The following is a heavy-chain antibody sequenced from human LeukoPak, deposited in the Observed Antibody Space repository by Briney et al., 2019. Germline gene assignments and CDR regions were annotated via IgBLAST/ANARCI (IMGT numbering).Heavy chain of an antibody. CDR2: ISRSSSTI. V-gene: IGHV3-48*02. Sequence: QPGGSLRLSCTASGFMFNSYAMSWVRQAPGKGLEWVSYISRSSSTIYYADSVKGRFTISRDNAKNAVYLQMNSLRDEDTAVYYCARDYGDHGEYFDYWGQGTLVTVSS. CDR3: ARDYGDHGEYFDY. CDR1: GFMFNSYA. J-gene: IGHJ4*02. D-gene: IGHD4-17*01.